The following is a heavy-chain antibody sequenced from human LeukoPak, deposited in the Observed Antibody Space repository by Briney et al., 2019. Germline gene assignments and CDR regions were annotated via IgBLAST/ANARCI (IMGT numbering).Heavy chain of an antibody. CDR1: GGSISSYY. D-gene: IGHD4-17*01. CDR2: IDYSGST. V-gene: IGHV4-39*01. Sequence: PSETLSLTCTVSGGSISSYYWTWIRQPPGKGLEWIGSIDYSGSTHYNPSLRSRVTISVDTSKNQFSLKVNSVTAADTAVYYCARHDHSDFGDPNWFDPWGQGTLFTVSS. CDR3: ARHDHSDFGDPNWFDP. J-gene: IGHJ5*02.